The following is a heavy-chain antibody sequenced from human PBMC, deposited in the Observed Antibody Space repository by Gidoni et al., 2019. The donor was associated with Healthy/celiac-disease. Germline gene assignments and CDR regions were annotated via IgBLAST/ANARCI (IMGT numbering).Heavy chain of an antibody. CDR3: ARDSPSPSFVVVTATLDY. CDR2: ISYDGSNK. CDR1: RLPFSSYA. V-gene: IGHV3-30*04. Sequence: QVQRVAPGGGVVKPWTSLRLSCAASRLPFSSYAMQWVRQAAGKGLGWVAVISYDGSNKYYADSVKGRFTISRDNSKNTLYLPMNSLRAEDTAVYYCARDSPSPSFVVVTATLDYWGQGTLVTVSS. J-gene: IGHJ4*02. D-gene: IGHD2-21*02.